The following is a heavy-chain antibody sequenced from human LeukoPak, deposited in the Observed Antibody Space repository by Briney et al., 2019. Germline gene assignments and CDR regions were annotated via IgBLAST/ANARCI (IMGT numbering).Heavy chain of an antibody. Sequence: PSETLSLTCTVSGGSISSYYWSWIRQPPGKGLEWIGYIYYSGSTNYNPSLKSRVTISVDTSKNQFSLKLSSVTAADTAVYYCAALTTVTSSIDYWGQGTLVTVSS. CDR1: GGSISSYY. CDR2: IYYSGST. V-gene: IGHV4-59*12. D-gene: IGHD4-17*01. J-gene: IGHJ4*02. CDR3: AALTTVTSSIDY.